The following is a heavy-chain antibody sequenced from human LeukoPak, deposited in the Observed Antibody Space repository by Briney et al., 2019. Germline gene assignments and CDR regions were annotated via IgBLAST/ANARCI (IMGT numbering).Heavy chain of an antibody. CDR3: ARAKNTYYYGSGSSGAFDI. Sequence: GGSLRLSCAASGFTFSSYEMNWVRQAPGKGLEWVSSISSSSSYIYYADSVKGRFTISRDNAKNSLYLQMNSLRAEDTAVYYCARAKNTYYYGSGSSGAFDIWGQGTMVTVSS. D-gene: IGHD3-10*01. V-gene: IGHV3-21*01. J-gene: IGHJ3*02. CDR2: ISSSSSYI. CDR1: GFTFSSYE.